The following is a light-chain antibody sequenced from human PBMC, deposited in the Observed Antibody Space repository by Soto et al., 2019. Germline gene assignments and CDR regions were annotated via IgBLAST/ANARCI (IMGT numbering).Light chain of an antibody. CDR1: QSVASNY. Sequence: DIVLTQYPGALSLSPWERATLSCRASQSVASNYLACYQQKPGQAPRLLIYGISKRATDIPDRFSGSGSGAELTLTISSLQHEDFETYFCPQRCQWPIPFGQLTRREI. V-gene: IGKV3D-20*02. CDR2: GIS. J-gene: IGKJ5*01. CDR3: PQRCQWPIP.